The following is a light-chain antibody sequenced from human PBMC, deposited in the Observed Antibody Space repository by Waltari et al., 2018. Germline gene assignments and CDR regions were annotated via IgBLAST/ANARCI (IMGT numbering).Light chain of an antibody. Sequence: EIVLTQSPATLSLSPGERATLPCRASQSVSSNLAWYQQKPGQAPRLLIYGASSRATGIPDRFSGSGSGTDFTLTISSLEPEDFAVYYCQQYSNWPLTFGGGTKVEIK. J-gene: IGKJ4*01. CDR3: QQYSNWPLT. CDR1: QSVSSN. V-gene: IGKV3-15*01. CDR2: GAS.